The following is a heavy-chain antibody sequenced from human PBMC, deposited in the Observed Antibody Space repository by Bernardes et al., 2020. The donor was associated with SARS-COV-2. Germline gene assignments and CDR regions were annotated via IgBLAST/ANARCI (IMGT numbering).Heavy chain of an antibody. Sequence: GGSLRLSCAASGFTFSDFWMHWVLQTPGKGLVWVSRISGDGSRTDYADSVKGRFTVSRDNAKNTLYLQMNSLRVEDTAVYYCTRAPGGSYYAFWGHGSRVTVSS. J-gene: IGHJ4*01. D-gene: IGHD1-26*01. V-gene: IGHV3-74*01. CDR2: ISGDGSRT. CDR1: GFTFSDFW. CDR3: TRAPGGSYYAF.